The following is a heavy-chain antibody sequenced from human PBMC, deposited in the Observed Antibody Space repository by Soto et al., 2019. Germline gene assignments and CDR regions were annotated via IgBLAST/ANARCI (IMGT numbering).Heavy chain of an antibody. CDR3: ARDRIAVAGNPEYFQH. CDR2: IYSGGST. CDR1: GFTVSSNY. Sequence: GGSLRLSCAASGFTVSSNYMSWVRQAPGKGLEWVSVIYSGGSTYYADSVKGRSTISRDNSKNTLYLQMNSLRAEDTAVYYCARDRIAVAGNPEYFQHWGQGTLVTVS. V-gene: IGHV3-66*01. J-gene: IGHJ1*01. D-gene: IGHD6-19*01.